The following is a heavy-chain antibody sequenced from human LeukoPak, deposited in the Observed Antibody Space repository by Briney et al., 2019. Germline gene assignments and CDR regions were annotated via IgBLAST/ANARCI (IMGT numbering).Heavy chain of an antibody. CDR2: ISYDGSNK. D-gene: IGHD3-9*01. J-gene: IGHJ5*02. CDR1: GFTFSSYA. CDR3: ARGPAYYDILTGYYNP. V-gene: IGHV3-30*04. Sequence: GGALRLSWAAPGFTFSSYAMHWGRQAPGRGVGLGAVISYDGSNKYYADSVKGRFTISRDNSKNTLYLQMNSLRAEDTAVYYCARGPAYYDILTGYYNPWGQGTMVTVSS.